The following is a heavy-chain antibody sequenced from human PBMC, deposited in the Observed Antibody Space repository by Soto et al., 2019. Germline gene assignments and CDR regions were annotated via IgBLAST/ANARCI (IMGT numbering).Heavy chain of an antibody. CDR1: GFRISSYG. Sequence: QVQLVESGGGVVQPGRSLRLSCAASGFRISSYGMHWVRQAPGKGLEWVAVIWHDVSNTQYADSVKGRFTISRDNSKTTLYLQVSSLRAEDTAVYYCASSPGYRFGIDYWGQGTLVTVSS. CDR2: IWHDVSNT. D-gene: IGHD5-18*01. V-gene: IGHV3-33*01. J-gene: IGHJ4*02. CDR3: ASSPGYRFGIDY.